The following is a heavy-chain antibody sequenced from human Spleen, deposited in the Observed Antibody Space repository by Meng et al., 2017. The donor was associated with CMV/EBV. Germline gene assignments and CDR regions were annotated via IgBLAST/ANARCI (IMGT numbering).Heavy chain of an antibody. CDR1: GFTFSNAW. D-gene: IGHD5-18*01. Sequence: ASGFTFSNAWMSWVRQAPGKGLEWVGRIKSKTDGGTTDYAAPVKGRFTISRDDSKNTLYLQMNSLKTEDTAVYYCTTGKIQYWDFDLWGRGTLVTVSS. CDR2: IKSKTDGGTT. V-gene: IGHV3-15*01. J-gene: IGHJ2*01. CDR3: TTGKIQYWDFDL.